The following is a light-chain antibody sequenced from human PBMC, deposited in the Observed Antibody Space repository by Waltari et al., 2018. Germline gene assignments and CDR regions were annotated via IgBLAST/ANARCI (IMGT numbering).Light chain of an antibody. J-gene: IGLJ2*01. Sequence: QSALTQPASVSGSPGQSITISCTGTSSDVGTYNYVSWYQPHPGKAPKLMIFDVSIRPSGVSNRFSGSKSGNTASLTISGLQAEDEADYYCSSYISSSTLELFGGGTSLTVL. CDR2: DVS. CDR3: SSYISSSTLEL. V-gene: IGLV2-14*03. CDR1: SSDVGTYNY.